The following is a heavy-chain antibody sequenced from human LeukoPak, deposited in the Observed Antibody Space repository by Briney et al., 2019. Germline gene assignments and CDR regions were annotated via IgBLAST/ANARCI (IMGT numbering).Heavy chain of an antibody. CDR1: GFTFDDYA. CDR3: AKDSNPSGYYYYGMDV. Sequence: PGGSLRLSCAASGFTFDDYAMHWVRQAPGKGLEWVSGISWSSGSIGYADSVKGRFTISRDNAKNSLYLQMNSLRAEDTALYYCAKDSNPSGYYYYGMDVWGQGTTVTVSS. CDR2: ISWSSGSI. J-gene: IGHJ6*02. D-gene: IGHD1-14*01. V-gene: IGHV3-9*01.